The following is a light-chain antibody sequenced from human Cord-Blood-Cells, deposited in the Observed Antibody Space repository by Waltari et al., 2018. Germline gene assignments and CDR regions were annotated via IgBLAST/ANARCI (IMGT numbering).Light chain of an antibody. V-gene: IGLV2-14*01. J-gene: IGLJ2*01. CDR2: DVS. CDR3: SSYTSSSTFV. CDR1: SSDVGGYNY. Sequence: QAALTQPASVSGSPGQSITSACTGTSSDVGGYNYASWYQQHPGKAPNIMIYDVSKRPSGVSHRFSGSKSGNTASLPLSGLQAEDEADYYCSSYTSSSTFVFGGGTKLTVL.